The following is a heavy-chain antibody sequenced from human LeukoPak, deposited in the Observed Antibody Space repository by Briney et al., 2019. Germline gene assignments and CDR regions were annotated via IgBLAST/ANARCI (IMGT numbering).Heavy chain of an antibody. J-gene: IGHJ4*02. V-gene: IGHV1-2*02. CDR3: AKGSRGSGYYLSFDY. CDR2: INPNSGGT. CDR1: GYTFTGYY. Sequence: GASVKVSCKASGYTFTGYYMHWVRQAPGQGLEWMGWINPNSGGTNYAQKFQGRVTMTRDTSISTAYMELSRLRSDDTAVYYCAKGSRGSGYYLSFDYWGQGTLVTVSS. D-gene: IGHD3-22*01.